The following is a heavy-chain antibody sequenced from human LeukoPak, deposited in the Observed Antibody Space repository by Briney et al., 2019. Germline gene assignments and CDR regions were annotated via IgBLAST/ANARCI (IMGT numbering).Heavy chain of an antibody. CDR2: IKQDRSEK. J-gene: IGHJ4*02. CDR3: AREYGLDY. V-gene: IGHV3-7*01. D-gene: IGHD4-17*01. CDR1: GFTFTNYW. Sequence: GGSLRLSCAASGFTFTNYWMSWVRQAPGKGLELVANIKQDRSEKYYVDSVKGRFTISRDNAKNSLYLQMNSLRAEDTAVYYCAREYGLDYWGQGTLVTVSS.